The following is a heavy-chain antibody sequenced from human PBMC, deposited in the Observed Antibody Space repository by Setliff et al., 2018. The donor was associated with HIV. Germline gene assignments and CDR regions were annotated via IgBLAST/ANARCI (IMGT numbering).Heavy chain of an antibody. V-gene: IGHV4-59*01. CDR1: GGSISRFY. D-gene: IGHD4-17*01. CDR2: IYYGGT. CDR3: ARGFDHGDYEESGYVFYYMDV. Sequence: SETLSLTCTVSGGSISRFYWSWIRQPPGKGLEWIGSIYYGGTNYSPSLRSRVTISLDTSKNQFSLRLSSVTAAGTALYFCARGFDHGDYEESGYVFYYMDVWGKGTTVTVSS. J-gene: IGHJ6*03.